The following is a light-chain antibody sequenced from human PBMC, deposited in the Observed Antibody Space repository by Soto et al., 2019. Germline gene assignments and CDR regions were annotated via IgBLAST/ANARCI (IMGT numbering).Light chain of an antibody. V-gene: IGLV2-14*01. CDR3: SSYTSGSTYV. J-gene: IGLJ1*01. Sequence: QSALTQPASVSGSPGQSITISCTGTSSGVGGYNYVCWYQQHPGKAPKLIIYEVTNRPSEISNRFSGSKSGNTASLTISGLQAEDEADYYCSSYTSGSTYVFGTGTKLTVL. CDR1: SSGVGGYNY. CDR2: EVT.